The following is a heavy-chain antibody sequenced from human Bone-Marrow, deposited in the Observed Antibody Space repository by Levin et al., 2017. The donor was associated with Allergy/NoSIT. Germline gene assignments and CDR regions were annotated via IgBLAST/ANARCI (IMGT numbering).Heavy chain of an antibody. D-gene: IGHD2-2*01. Sequence: SETLSLTCTVSGASISNINWSWVRQFPGKGLEWIGEFHHSGTTNYNPSLKGRIAISADTSKNQFSLEVISVTDADTAVYYCAKVRRGCSSSSCYFDPWGQGIQVTVSP. J-gene: IGHJ5*02. V-gene: IGHV4-4*02. CDR3: AKVRRGCSSSSCYFDP. CDR2: FHHSGTT. CDR1: GASISNINW.